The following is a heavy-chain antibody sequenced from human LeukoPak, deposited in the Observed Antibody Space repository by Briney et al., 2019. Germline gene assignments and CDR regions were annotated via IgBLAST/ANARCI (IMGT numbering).Heavy chain of an antibody. V-gene: IGHV3-48*04. CDR1: GLTLNNYS. Sequence: PGASLRLSCAASGLTLNNYSMNWVRQAPGKGLEWVSYISTSSSTRYYADSVKGRFTISRDNAMNSLYLQMNSLRAEDTAVYYCARTRDPPTYSYFYMDVWGKGTTVTVSS. J-gene: IGHJ6*03. CDR3: ARTRDPPTYSYFYMDV. CDR2: ISTSSSTR. D-gene: IGHD1-1*01.